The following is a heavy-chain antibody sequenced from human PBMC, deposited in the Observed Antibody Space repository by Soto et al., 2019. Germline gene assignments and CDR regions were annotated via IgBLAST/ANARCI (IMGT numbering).Heavy chain of an antibody. CDR3: ARQRGAARYYGMDV. D-gene: IGHD6-6*01. V-gene: IGHV5-10-1*01. CDR2: IDPSDSYT. CDR1: GYSLTSYW. Sequence: GESLKISCKGSGYSLTSYWISWVRQMPGKGLEWMGRIDPSDSYTNYSPSLQGHVTISADKSISTAYLQWSSLKASDTAMYYCARQRGAARYYGMDVWGQGTTVTVSS. J-gene: IGHJ6*02.